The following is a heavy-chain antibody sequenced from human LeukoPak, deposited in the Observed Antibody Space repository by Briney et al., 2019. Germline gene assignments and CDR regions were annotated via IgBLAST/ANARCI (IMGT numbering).Heavy chain of an antibody. J-gene: IGHJ4*02. V-gene: IGHV4-59*01. CDR1: GGSFSGYY. CDR2: FYNSGSS. CDR3: TRGAGWLIDY. D-gene: IGHD3-16*01. Sequence: KTSETLSLTCAVYGGSFSGYYRGWIRQPPGKGLEWIGYFYNSGSSTYNPSLKSRVTISVDTSKEQFSLKVNSVTAADTAVYYCTRGAGWLIDYWGQGILVTVSS.